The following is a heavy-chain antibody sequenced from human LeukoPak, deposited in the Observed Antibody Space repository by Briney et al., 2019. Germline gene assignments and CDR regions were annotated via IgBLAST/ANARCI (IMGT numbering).Heavy chain of an antibody. CDR3: ARTYCYYYYMDV. CDR1: GGSISSSSYY. Sequence: SETLSLTCTVSGGSISSSSYYWGWIRQPPGKGLEWIGTIYYSGSTYYNVSLKSRVTISVDTSKNQFSLKLSSVTAADTAVYYCARTYCYYYYMDVWGKGTTVTVSS. CDR2: IYYSGST. J-gene: IGHJ6*03. V-gene: IGHV4-39*07.